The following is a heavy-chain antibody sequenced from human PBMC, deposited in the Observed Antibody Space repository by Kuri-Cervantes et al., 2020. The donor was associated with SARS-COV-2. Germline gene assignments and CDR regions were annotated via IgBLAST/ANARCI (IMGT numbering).Heavy chain of an antibody. J-gene: IGHJ6*02. D-gene: IGHD2-15*01. Sequence: SVKVSCKASGGTFSSYAISWVRQAPGQGLEWMGGIIPIFGTANYAQKFQGRVTITADESTSTAYMELSSLRSEDTAVYYCAGLGYCSGGSCYYYCYGMDVWGQGTTVTVSS. CDR1: GGTFSSYA. CDR2: IIPIFGTA. V-gene: IGHV1-69*13. CDR3: AGLGYCSGGSCYYYCYGMDV.